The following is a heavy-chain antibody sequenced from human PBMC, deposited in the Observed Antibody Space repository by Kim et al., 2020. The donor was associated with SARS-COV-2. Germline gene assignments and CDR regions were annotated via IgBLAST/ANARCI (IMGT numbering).Heavy chain of an antibody. CDR3: ARDAKPHYYDSSGYGAFDV. D-gene: IGHD3-22*01. Sequence: GSLRLSCEASGFSFSTYAMNWVRQAPGKGLQWVSGVSASGSRTYYAASVKGRFTISRDKSKNILYLQMSSLKVEDTAVYYCARDAKPHYYDSSGYGAFDVWGQGTWVTVS. J-gene: IGHJ3*01. V-gene: IGHV3-23*01. CDR1: GFSFSTYA. CDR2: VSASGSRT.